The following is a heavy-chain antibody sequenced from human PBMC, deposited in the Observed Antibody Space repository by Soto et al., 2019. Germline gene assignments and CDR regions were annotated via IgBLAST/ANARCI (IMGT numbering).Heavy chain of an antibody. CDR2: IYHSGGT. CDR3: ARGGGVVAAMLFAFDI. V-gene: IGHV4-31*03. D-gene: IGHD2-21*02. J-gene: IGHJ3*02. CDR1: GGSISTGGYS. Sequence: QVQLQESGPGLVKPSQTLSLTCTVSGGSISTGGYSWSWIRQHPGKGLEWIGYIYHSGGTLYNPSLKSRITISVDTSKSQFSLKLSSVTAADTAVYYCARGGGVVAAMLFAFDIWGQGTMVTVSS.